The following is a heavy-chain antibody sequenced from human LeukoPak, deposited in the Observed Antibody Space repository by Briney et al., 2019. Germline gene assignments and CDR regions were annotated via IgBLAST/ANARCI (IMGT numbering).Heavy chain of an antibody. V-gene: IGHV3-33*01. CDR1: GLTFSRYG. J-gene: IGHJ4*02. CDR3: ARSYYYGSGSYYPFDY. CDR2: IWYDGSNK. D-gene: IGHD3-10*01. Sequence: GGSLRLSCAASGLTFSRYGMHWVRQALGKGLEWVAAIWYDGSNKYYADSVKGRFTISRDNSKNTLYLQMNSLRAEDTAVYYCARSYYYGSGSYYPFDYWGQGTLVTVSS.